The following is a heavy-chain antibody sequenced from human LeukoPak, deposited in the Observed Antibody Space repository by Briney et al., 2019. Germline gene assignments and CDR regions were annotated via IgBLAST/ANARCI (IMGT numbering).Heavy chain of an antibody. D-gene: IGHD3-22*01. CDR2: ISGSGGST. J-gene: IGHJ3*02. CDR3: ATPYYYDSSGYYRAFDI. V-gene: IGHV3-23*01. Sequence: GGSLRLSCAASGFTFSSYAMSWVRQAPGKGLEWVSAISGSGGSTYYADSVKGRFTISRDNSKNTLYLQMNSLRAEDTAVYYCATPYYYDSSGYYRAFDIWGQGTMVTVSS. CDR1: GFTFSSYA.